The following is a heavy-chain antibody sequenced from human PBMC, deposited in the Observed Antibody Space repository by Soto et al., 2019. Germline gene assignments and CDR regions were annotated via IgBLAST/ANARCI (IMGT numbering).Heavy chain of an antibody. CDR2: MSPNSGNT. V-gene: IGHV1-8*01. CDR3: ARGVDAGLDY. D-gene: IGHD6-13*01. J-gene: IGHJ4*02. Sequence: QVQLVQSGAEVKTPGASVKVSCKASGYTFTSYDINWVRQATGQGLEWMGWMSPNSGNTDYAQKFQGRVTMTRDTSISTAYMELSSLTSDDAAVYYCARGVDAGLDYWGQGTLVTVSS. CDR1: GYTFTSYD.